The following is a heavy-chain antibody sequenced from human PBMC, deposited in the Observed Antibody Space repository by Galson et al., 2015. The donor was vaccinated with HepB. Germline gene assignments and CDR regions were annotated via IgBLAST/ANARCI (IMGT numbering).Heavy chain of an antibody. CDR3: ARAGTTVTPRSYFDY. J-gene: IGHJ4*02. D-gene: IGHD4-17*01. CDR1: GFTFSSYW. CDR2: INSDGSST. V-gene: IGHV3-74*01. Sequence: SLRLSCAASGFTFSSYWMHWVCQAPGKGLVWVSRINSDGSSTSYADSVKGRFTISRDNAKNTLDLQMNSLRAEETAVYYCARAGTTVTPRSYFDYWGQGTLVTVSS.